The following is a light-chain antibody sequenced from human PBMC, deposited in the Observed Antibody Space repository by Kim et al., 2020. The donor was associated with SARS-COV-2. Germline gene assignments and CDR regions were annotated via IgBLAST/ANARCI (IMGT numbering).Light chain of an antibody. CDR2: GAS. CDR1: QSVSSSD. Sequence: PGERATHSCRDSQSVSSSDLAGYQQRPGQAPRLLIYGASSRATGSPDRFSGSGSGTDFTLTISRLEPEDFAVYYCQQYGSSPWTFGQGTKVDIK. V-gene: IGKV3-20*01. J-gene: IGKJ1*01. CDR3: QQYGSSPWT.